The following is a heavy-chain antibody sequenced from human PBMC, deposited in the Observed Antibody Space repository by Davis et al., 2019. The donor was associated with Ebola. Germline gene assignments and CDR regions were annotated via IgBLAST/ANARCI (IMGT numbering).Heavy chain of an antibody. V-gene: IGHV3-11*06. CDR1: GFTFSDYY. CDR2: ISSSSSYT. Sequence: GESLKISCAASGFTFSDYYMSWIRQAPGKGLEWVSYISSSSSYTNYADSVKGRFTIPRDNAKNSLYLQMNSLRAEDTAVYYCARNDVVVAAATGYLNYHGMDVWGKGTTVTVSS. J-gene: IGHJ6*04. D-gene: IGHD2-2*01. CDR3: ARNDVVVAAATGYLNYHGMDV.